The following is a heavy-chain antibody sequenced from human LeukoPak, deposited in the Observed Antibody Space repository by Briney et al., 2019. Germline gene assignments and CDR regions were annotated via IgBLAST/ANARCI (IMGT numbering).Heavy chain of an antibody. CDR1: GYIFSDHA. Sequence: GGSLRLSRAASGYIFSDHAMHWVRQAPGKGLEWLAYLSHDGTTAYYANSVKGRLTISRDNSKNTLYLQMNSLRAEDTAVYYCAKDQRYSSSPRYYYYYGMDVWGQGTTVTVSS. D-gene: IGHD6-6*01. CDR3: AKDQRYSSSPRYYYYYGMDV. J-gene: IGHJ6*02. CDR2: LSHDGTTA. V-gene: IGHV3-30*04.